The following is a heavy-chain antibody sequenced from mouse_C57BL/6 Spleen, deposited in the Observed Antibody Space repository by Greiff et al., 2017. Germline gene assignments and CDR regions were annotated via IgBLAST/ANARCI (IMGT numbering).Heavy chain of an antibody. CDR3: ARGNYGSNWYFDV. CDR2: IYPGDGDT. Sequence: QVQLKGSGAELVKPGASVKISCKASGYAFSSYWMNWVKQRPGKGLEWIGQIYPGDGDTNYNGKFKGKATLTADKSSSTAYMQLSSLTSEDSAVYFCARGNYGSNWYFDVWGTGTTVTVSS. V-gene: IGHV1-80*01. J-gene: IGHJ1*03. D-gene: IGHD1-1*01. CDR1: GYAFSSYW.